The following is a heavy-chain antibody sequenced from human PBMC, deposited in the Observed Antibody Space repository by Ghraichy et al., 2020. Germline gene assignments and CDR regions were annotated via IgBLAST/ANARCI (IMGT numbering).Heavy chain of an antibody. CDR1: GFTFSSYG. D-gene: IGHD2-2*01. V-gene: IGHV3-33*08. J-gene: IGHJ6*02. Sequence: GGSLRLSCAASGFTFSSYGMHWVRQAPGKGLEWVAVIWYDGSNKYYADSVKGRFTISRDNSKNTLYLQMNSLRAEDTAVYYCARVVVPARYYYYGMDVWGQGTTVTVSS. CDR3: ARVVVPARYYYYGMDV. CDR2: IWYDGSNK.